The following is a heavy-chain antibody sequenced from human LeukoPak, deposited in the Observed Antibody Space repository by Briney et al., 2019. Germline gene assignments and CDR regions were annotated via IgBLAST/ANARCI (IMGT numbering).Heavy chain of an antibody. CDR1: GYSISSGYY. V-gene: IGHV4-38-2*02. D-gene: IGHD3-3*01. Sequence: SETLSLTYAVSGYSISSGYYWGWIRQPPGKGLEWIGSIYHSGSTYYNPSLKSRVTISVDTSKNQFSLKLSSVTAADTAVYYCARDSRGGGFTIFGVVTNYYYYYMDDWAKGTTVTVSS. CDR3: ARDSRGGGFTIFGVVTNYYYYYMDD. J-gene: IGHJ6*03. CDR2: IYHSGST.